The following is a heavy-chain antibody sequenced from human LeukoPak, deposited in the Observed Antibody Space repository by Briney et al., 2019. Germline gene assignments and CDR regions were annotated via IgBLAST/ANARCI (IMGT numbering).Heavy chain of an antibody. CDR1: GYTFTSYG. D-gene: IGHD6-19*01. CDR3: AKGSSGWSPLDY. J-gene: IGHJ4*02. V-gene: IGHV1-18*01. Sequence: ASVKVSCKASGYTFTSYGISWVRQAPGQGLEWMGWISAYNGNTNYAQKLQGRVTVTTDTSTSTAYMELRSLRSDDTAVYYCAKGSSGWSPLDYWGQGTLVTVSS. CDR2: ISAYNGNT.